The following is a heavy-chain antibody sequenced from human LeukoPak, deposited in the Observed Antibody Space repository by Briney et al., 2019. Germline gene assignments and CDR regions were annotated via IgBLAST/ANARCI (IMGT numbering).Heavy chain of an antibody. CDR2: IKSKTDGGTT. D-gene: IGHD6-19*01. CDR3: TLSSGAFDY. V-gene: IGHV3-15*01. Sequence: GGSLRLSXAASGFTFSSYSMNWVRQAPGKGLEWVGRIKSKTDGGTTDYAAPAKGRFTISRDDSKNTLYLQMNSLKTEDTAVYYCTLSSGAFDYWGQGTLVTVSS. J-gene: IGHJ4*02. CDR1: GFTFSSYS.